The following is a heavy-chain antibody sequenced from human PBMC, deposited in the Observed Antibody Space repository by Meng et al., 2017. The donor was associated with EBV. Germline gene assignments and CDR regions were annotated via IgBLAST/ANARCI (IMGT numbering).Heavy chain of an antibody. CDR2: INPNSGGT. D-gene: IGHD6-19*01. CDR1: GSAFAGYY. V-gene: IGHV1-2*06. CDR3: ARVCIAVAGTGDY. Sequence: QVPLAPAAPEGTKPGASVKLSCKAFGSAFAGYYMHGVRRAPGQGLEWMGRINPNSGGTNYAQKLQGRVTMTRDTSISTAYMELSRMRSDGTAVYYCARVCIAVAGTGDYWGQGTLVTVSS. J-gene: IGHJ4*02.